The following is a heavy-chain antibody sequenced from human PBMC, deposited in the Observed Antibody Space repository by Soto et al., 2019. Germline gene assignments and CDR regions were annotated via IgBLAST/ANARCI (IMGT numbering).Heavy chain of an antibody. CDR2: IWSDGSTR. V-gene: IGHV3-33*01. CDR1: GFTFSNYA. Sequence: QVQLVESGGGVVQPGRSLRLSCAASGFTFSNYAMHWVRQAPGKGLEWVSVIWSDGSTRYYADSVKGRFTVSRDNSKNALQLQRNSLRAEDTAVDYCAGDQTGSYPCNWFDPWGQGTLVTVSS. CDR3: AGDQTGSYPCNWFDP. D-gene: IGHD1-26*01. J-gene: IGHJ5*02.